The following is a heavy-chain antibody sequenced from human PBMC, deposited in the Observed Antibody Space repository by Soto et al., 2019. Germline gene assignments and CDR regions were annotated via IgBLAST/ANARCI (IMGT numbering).Heavy chain of an antibody. Sequence: QVQLVQSGAELKKPGASVKVSCKASGYTFSNYVMNWVRQATGQGPEWIGWVNPNNGDTGYAQKFQGRVTLTTDISTTTDYMELTSLRSEDTAIYYCARVSRKGSAIDFDYWGQGTLITVSS. CDR3: ARVSRKGSAIDFDY. CDR1: GYTFSNYV. V-gene: IGHV1-8*01. D-gene: IGHD3-10*01. CDR2: VNPNNGDT. J-gene: IGHJ4*02.